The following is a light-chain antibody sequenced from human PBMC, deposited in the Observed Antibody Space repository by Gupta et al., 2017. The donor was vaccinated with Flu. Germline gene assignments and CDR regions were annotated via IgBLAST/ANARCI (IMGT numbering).Light chain of an antibody. Sequence: QLVLTQSPSASASLGASVKLTCTLSSGHSSYAIAWHQQQPEKGPRYLMKLNSDCSHSKGDGLPDRFSGSSSGAERYLTISSLQSEDEADYYCQTWGTGIWVFGGWTKLTVL. V-gene: IGLV4-69*01. CDR1: SGHSSYA. CDR3: QTWGTGIWV. J-gene: IGLJ3*02. CDR2: LNSDCSH.